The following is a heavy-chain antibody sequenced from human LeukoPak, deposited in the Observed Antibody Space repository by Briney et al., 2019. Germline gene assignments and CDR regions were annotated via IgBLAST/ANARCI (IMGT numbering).Heavy chain of an antibody. CDR3: ARTNTYYYDSSGYYYGY. J-gene: IGHJ4*02. CDR2: IYYSGST. D-gene: IGHD3-22*01. V-gene: IGHV4-30-4*01. Sequence: SQTLSLTCTVSGGSISSGDYYWSWIRQPPGKGLGWIGKIYYSGSTYYNPSLKSRVTISVDTSKNQFSLKLSSVTAADTAVYYCARTNTYYYDSSGYYYGYWGQGTLVTVSS. CDR1: GGSISSGDYY.